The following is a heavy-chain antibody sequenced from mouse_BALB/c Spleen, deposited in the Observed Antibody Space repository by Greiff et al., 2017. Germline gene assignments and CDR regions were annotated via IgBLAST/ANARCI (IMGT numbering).Heavy chain of an antibody. V-gene: IGHV5-12-1*01. CDR2: ISSGGGST. CDR1: GFAFSSYD. Sequence: EVHLVESGGGLVKPGGSLKLSCAASGFAFSSYDMSWVRQTPEKRLEWVAYISSGGGSTYYPDTVKGRFTISRDNAKNTLYLQMSSLKSEDTAMYYCARHLDSSGPLYAMDYWGQGTSVTVSS. D-gene: IGHD3-2*01. J-gene: IGHJ4*01. CDR3: ARHLDSSGPLYAMDY.